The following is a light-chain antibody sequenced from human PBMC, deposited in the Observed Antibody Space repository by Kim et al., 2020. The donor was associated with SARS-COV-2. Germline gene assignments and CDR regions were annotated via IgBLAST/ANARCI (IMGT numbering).Light chain of an antibody. CDR2: DDS. J-gene: IGLJ3*02. CDR3: QVWDSSRDHVV. CDR1: NIGSES. Sequence: SYELTQPPSVSVAPGKTAIITCGGNNIGSESVHWYQQRPGQAPVLVIYDDSDRPSGIPERYSGSNSGNTATLTISRVEAGDEADYYCQVWDSSRDHVVFGVGTQLTVL. V-gene: IGLV3-21*04.